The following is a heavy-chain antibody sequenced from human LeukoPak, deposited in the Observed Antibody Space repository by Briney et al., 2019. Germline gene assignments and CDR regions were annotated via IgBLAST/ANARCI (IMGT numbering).Heavy chain of an antibody. CDR3: AKGPPNVVVPAAMVGSDWFDP. J-gene: IGHJ5*02. D-gene: IGHD2-2*01. V-gene: IGHV3-23*01. CDR1: GFTFSSSA. Sequence: PGGSLRLSCAASGFTFSSSAVSWARHAPGEGLEWVSAIIGSAGSTYYADSMKGRFTISRDNSKNTLYLQMTSLRAEDTAVYYWAKGPPNVVVPAAMVGSDWFDPWGQGTLVIVSS. CDR2: IIGSAGST.